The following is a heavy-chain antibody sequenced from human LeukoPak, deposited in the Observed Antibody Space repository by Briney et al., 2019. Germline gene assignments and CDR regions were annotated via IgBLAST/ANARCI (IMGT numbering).Heavy chain of an antibody. CDR3: ARGRRTAVVTDFDY. D-gene: IGHD2-21*02. CDR2: IHYSGSS. J-gene: IGHJ4*02. V-gene: IGHV4-59*01. CDR1: GGSFSSYY. Sequence: PSETLSLTCAVYGGSFSSYYWTWIRQPPGKGLEWIGYIHYSGSSRSHPSLNSRVTMSVDTSKSQFSLKLTSVTAADTAVYYCARGRRTAVVTDFDYWGQGILVTVSS.